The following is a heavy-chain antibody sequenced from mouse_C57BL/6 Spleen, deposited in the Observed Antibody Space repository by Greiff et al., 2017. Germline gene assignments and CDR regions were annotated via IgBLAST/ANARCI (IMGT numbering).Heavy chain of an antibody. Sequence: QVQLQQPGAELVKPGASVKLSCKASGYTFTSYWMHWVKQRPGQGLEWIGMIHPNSGSTNYNEEFKSKATLTVDKSSSTAYMQLSSLTSEDSAVYYCARNPITTVVATGYFDVWGTGTTVTVSS. D-gene: IGHD1-1*01. V-gene: IGHV1-64*01. CDR1: GYTFTSYW. CDR3: ARNPITTVVATGYFDV. J-gene: IGHJ1*03. CDR2: IHPNSGST.